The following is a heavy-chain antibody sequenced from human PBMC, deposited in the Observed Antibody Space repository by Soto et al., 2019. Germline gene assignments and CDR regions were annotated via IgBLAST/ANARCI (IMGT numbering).Heavy chain of an antibody. D-gene: IGHD6-19*01. CDR3: TKSRSGWGLDF. J-gene: IGHJ4*02. CDR1: GFAFYASA. V-gene: IGHV3-30-3*01. CDR2: ISYDGANK. Sequence: QEQLVESGGGVVQPGESLRLSCAASGFAFYASAMHWVRQAPGKGLEWVAVISYDGANKYHADSVKGRFTISRDNSKNSLYLQMNRLRSEDTAIYYCTKSRSGWGLDFWGQGSLVSVSS.